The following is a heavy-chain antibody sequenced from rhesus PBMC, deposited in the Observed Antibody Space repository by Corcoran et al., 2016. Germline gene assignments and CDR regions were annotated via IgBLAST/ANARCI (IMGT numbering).Heavy chain of an antibody. D-gene: IGHD2-33*01. CDR2: ISESGGTT. CDR1: GFSFRSYE. V-gene: IGHV3-100*02. CDR3: TRGVAGFDY. J-gene: IGHJ4*01. Sequence: DVQLVESGGGLVKPGGSLSLSFVAPGFSFRSYELSWVPQAPGKGLEWVSVISESGGTTYDADSVKGRFTISRDNAKNSLFLQMNSLRAEDTAVYYCTRGVAGFDYWGQGVLVTVSS.